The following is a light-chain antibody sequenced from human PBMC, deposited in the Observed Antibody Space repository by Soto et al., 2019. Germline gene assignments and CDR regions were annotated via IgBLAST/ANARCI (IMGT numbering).Light chain of an antibody. J-gene: IGLJ3*02. V-gene: IGLV1-40*01. CDR1: TSTIGAGYD. Sequence: QSVLTQPPSVSGAPGQRVSISCTGTTSTIGAGYDVHWYQQLPGSAPKLLIYANNNRPSGVPDRFSGSKSGTSASLAITGLQAEDEADYYCQSYDSSLSGSAVFGGGTKLTVL. CDR2: ANN. CDR3: QSYDSSLSGSAV.